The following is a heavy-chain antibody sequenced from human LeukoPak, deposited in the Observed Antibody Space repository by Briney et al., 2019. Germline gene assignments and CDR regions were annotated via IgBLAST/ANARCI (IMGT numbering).Heavy chain of an antibody. CDR1: GFTFSSYS. CDR2: ISSSSSTI. J-gene: IGHJ6*03. CDR3: ARVLGVPAAIFYYYMDV. D-gene: IGHD2-2*02. Sequence: GGSLRLSCAASGFTFSSYSMNWVRQAPGKGLEWVSYISSSSSTIYYADSVKGRFTISRDDAKNSLYLQMNSLRAEDTAVYYCARVLGVPAAIFYYYMDVWGKGTTVTVSS. V-gene: IGHV3-48*01.